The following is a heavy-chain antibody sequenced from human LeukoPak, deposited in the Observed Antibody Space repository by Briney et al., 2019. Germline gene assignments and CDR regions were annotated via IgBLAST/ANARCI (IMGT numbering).Heavy chain of an antibody. V-gene: IGHV1-69*13. CDR1: GGTFSSYA. J-gene: IGHJ4*02. Sequence: ASVKVSCKASGGTFSSYAISWVRQAPGQGLEWMGGIIPIFGTANYAQKFQGRVTITADESTSTAYMELSSLRSEDTAVYYCARDGGNSLAPGYWGQGTLVTVSS. D-gene: IGHD4-23*01. CDR2: IIPIFGTA. CDR3: ARDGGNSLAPGY.